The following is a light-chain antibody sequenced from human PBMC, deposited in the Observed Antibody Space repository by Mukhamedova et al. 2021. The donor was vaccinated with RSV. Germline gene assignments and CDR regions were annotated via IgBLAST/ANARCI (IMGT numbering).Light chain of an antibody. Sequence: SIGTSLAWYQQKLGQAPRLLVYGASTRATGIPVTFSGSGSGPEFTLTISSLQSEDVAVYYCQQYEAWPLTSGGGTKVEI. CDR2: GAS. CDR1: SIGTS. V-gene: IGKV3-15*01. CDR3: QQYEAWPLT. J-gene: IGKJ4*01.